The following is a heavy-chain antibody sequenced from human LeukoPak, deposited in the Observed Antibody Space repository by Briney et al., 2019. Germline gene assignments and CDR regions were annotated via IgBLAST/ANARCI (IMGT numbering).Heavy chain of an antibody. CDR2: IGGSGGST. Sequence: GGTLRLSCAASGFTFSSYGMSWVRQAPGKGLEWVSAIGGSGGSTYYADSVKGRFTISRDNSKNTLYLQMNSLRAEDTAVYYCAKDTGYGVPYYFDYWGQGTLVTVSS. CDR1: GFTFSSYG. CDR3: AKDTGYGVPYYFDY. J-gene: IGHJ4*02. V-gene: IGHV3-23*01. D-gene: IGHD4-17*01.